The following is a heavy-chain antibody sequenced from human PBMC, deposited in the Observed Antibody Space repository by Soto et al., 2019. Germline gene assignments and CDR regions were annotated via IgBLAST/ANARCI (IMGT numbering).Heavy chain of an antibody. CDR2: IYYSGIT. Sequence: QVQLQESGPGLVKPSETLSLTCTVSGGSVSSGGYYWSWIRQPPGKGLEWIGYIYYSGITNYNPSRKSRVTISVDTSKNQSSLKLSSVNAADTAVNYCARAGIAAAGTFSYNGFDPWGQGTLVTVSS. CDR3: ARAGIAAAGTFSYNGFDP. V-gene: IGHV4-61*08. CDR1: GGSVSSGGYY. D-gene: IGHD6-13*01. J-gene: IGHJ5*02.